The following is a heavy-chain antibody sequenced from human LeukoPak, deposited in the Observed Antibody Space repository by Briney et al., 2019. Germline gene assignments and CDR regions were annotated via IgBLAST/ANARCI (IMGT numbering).Heavy chain of an antibody. J-gene: IGHJ4*02. CDR3: ARDLDYGEKSEDY. Sequence: ASVKVSCKASGFAFINYYMHWVRQAPGQGLEWLGIINLSGGSTHYPQKFQDRVTMTRDTSTSTVYMELSSLRSEDTAVYYCARDLDYGEKSEDYWGQGTLVTVSS. CDR1: GFAFINYY. V-gene: IGHV1-46*01. CDR2: INLSGGST. D-gene: IGHD4/OR15-4a*01.